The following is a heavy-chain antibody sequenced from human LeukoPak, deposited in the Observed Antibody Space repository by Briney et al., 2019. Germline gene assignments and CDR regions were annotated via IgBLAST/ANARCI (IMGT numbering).Heavy chain of an antibody. V-gene: IGHV4-39*01. Sequence: SETLSLTCTASGGSISSSSYYWGWIRQPPGKGLEWIGSIYYSGSTYYNPSLKSRVTISVDTSKNQFSLKLSSVTAADTAVYYCARHVHYYGSGSYLNWFDPWGQGTLVTVSS. CDR2: IYYSGST. CDR3: ARHVHYYGSGSYLNWFDP. J-gene: IGHJ5*02. CDR1: GGSISSSSYY. D-gene: IGHD3-10*01.